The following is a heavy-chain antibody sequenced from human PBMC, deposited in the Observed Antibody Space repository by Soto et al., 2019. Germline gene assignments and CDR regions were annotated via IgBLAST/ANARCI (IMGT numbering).Heavy chain of an antibody. CDR2: IYHSGST. J-gene: IGHJ4*02. D-gene: IGHD3-16*02. CDR3: ARLIPPPYEVSSTLDY. CDR1: GYSISSGYY. V-gene: IGHV4-38-2*01. Sequence: PSETLSLTCAVSGYSISSGYYWGWIRQPPGKGLEWIGSIYHSGSTYYNPSLKSRVTISVDTSKNQFSLKLSSVTAADTAVYYCARLIPPPYEVSSTLDYWGQGTLVTVSS.